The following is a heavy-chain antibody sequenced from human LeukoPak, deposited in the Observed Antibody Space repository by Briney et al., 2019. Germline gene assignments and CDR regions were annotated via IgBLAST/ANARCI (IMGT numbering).Heavy chain of an antibody. CDR3: ARGGEVLRFLEWLPGDY. V-gene: IGHV1-2*02. CDR2: INPNSGGT. D-gene: IGHD3-3*01. J-gene: IGHJ4*02. Sequence: ASVKVSCKASGYTFTGYYMHWVRQAPGQGLEWMGWINPNSGGTNYAQNFQGRVTMTGDTSISTAYMELSRLRSDDTAVYYCARGGEVLRFLEWLPGDYWGQGTLDTVSS. CDR1: GYTFTGYY.